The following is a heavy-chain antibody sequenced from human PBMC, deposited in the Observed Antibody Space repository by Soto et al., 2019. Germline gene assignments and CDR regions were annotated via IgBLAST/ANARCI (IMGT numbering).Heavy chain of an antibody. Sequence: VQLVESGGGLVQPGGSLRLSCAASGFTVSSNYMSWVRQAPGKGLEWVSVIYSGGSTYYADSVKGRFTISRDNSKNTLYLQMNSLRAEDTAVYYCARGPAAGIAATGRTDWGQGTLVTVSS. CDR3: ARGPAAGIAATGRTD. V-gene: IGHV3-66*01. D-gene: IGHD6-25*01. CDR1: GFTVSSNY. CDR2: IYSGGST. J-gene: IGHJ4*02.